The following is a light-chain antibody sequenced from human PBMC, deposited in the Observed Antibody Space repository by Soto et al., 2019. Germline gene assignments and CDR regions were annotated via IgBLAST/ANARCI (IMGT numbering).Light chain of an antibody. V-gene: IGKV3-11*01. CDR1: QSVSKY. CDR3: QQRSNWPPT. J-gene: IGKJ1*01. CDR2: DAS. Sequence: EIVLTQSPATLSLSPGERATLSCRASQSVSKYLAWYRQKPGQAPRLLIYDASSRATGTPARFSGSGSRTDFTITISSLEPEDFAVYYCQQRSNWPPTFGQGTKVEVK.